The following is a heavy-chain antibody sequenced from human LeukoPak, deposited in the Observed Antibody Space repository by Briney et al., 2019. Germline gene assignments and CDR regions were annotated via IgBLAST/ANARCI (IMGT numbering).Heavy chain of an antibody. CDR2: MNAVGSDI. CDR1: GFAFNSYT. V-gene: IGHV3-7*01. CDR3: ARGGARYLDT. J-gene: IGHJ5*02. Sequence: GGSLRLSCVASGFAFNSYTMSWARQAPGKGLEWVAKMNAVGSDIYYVDSVKGRFTICRDNAKNTLCLQMSSLRVEDTAVYYCARGGARYLDTWGQGSLVTVSS. D-gene: IGHD3-9*01.